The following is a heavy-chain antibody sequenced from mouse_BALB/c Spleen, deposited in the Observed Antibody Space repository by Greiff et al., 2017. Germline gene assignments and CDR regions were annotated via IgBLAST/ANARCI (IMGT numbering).Heavy chain of an antibody. CDR1: GYTFTSYV. V-gene: IGHV1-14*01. Sequence: VHVKQSGPELVKPGASVKMSCKASGYTFTSYVMHWVKQKPGQGLEWIGYINPYNDGTKYNEKFKGKATLTSDKSSSTAYMELSSLTSEDSAVYYCARSWALRRGYAMDYWGQGTSVTVSS. J-gene: IGHJ4*01. D-gene: IGHD2-12*01. CDR3: ARSWALRRGYAMDY. CDR2: INPYNDGT.